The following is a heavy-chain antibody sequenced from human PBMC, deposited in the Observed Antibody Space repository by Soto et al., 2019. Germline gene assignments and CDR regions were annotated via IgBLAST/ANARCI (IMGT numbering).Heavy chain of an antibody. CDR2: IYCSGST. J-gene: IGHJ4*02. D-gene: IGHD3-22*01. V-gene: IGHV4-61*01. Sequence: SETLSLTCTVSGGSVSSGSSYWRWIRQPPGKGLEWIGYIYCSGSTNYNPSLKRRATISVDTSKNEFSLKLSSVTAADAAVYDYACSAGVGYDSSGYYLHYFDYWGQGTLVTVSS. CDR1: GGSVSSGSSY. CDR3: ACSAGVGYDSSGYYLHYFDY.